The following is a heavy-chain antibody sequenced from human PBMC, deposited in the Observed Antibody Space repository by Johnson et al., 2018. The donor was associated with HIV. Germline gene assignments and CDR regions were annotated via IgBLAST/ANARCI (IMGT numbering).Heavy chain of an antibody. CDR1: GFTFSSYG. Sequence: QVQLVESGGGVVQPGGSLRLSCAASGFTFSSYGMHWVRQAPGKGLEWVAFIRYDGSNRYYADSVKGRFTISRDNSKNTLYLQMNSLRAEDTAVYYCAKRGSTMIGGACAFDIWGQGTMVTVSP. CDR2: IRYDGSNR. D-gene: IGHD3-22*01. J-gene: IGHJ3*02. CDR3: AKRGSTMIGGACAFDI. V-gene: IGHV3-30*02.